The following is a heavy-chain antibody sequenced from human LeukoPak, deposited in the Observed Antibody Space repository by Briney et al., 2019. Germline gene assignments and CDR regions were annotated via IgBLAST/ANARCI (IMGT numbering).Heavy chain of an antibody. CDR1: GGSIDSSSYY. CDR3: ARQGADYFYRYMDV. Sequence: SETLSLTCTVSGGSIDSSSYYWDWIRQPPGKGLEWLGNIYYSGTTFYTSSLKSRVTISTDMSKNQFSLRLTSVTAADTAVYYCARQGADYFYRYMDVWGKGTTVIVSS. CDR2: IYYSGTT. V-gene: IGHV4-39*01. J-gene: IGHJ6*03. D-gene: IGHD3-16*01.